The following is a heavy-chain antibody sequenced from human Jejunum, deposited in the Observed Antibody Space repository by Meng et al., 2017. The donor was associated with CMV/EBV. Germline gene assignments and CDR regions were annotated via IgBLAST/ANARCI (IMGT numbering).Heavy chain of an antibody. CDR2: ISWDGGSK. J-gene: IGHJ3*01. CDR1: GLTFDDYT. V-gene: IGHV3-43*01. CDR3: VKDIRNDRRAFDL. Sequence: AFGLTFDDYTMHWVRQFPGKGLEWVSFISWDGGSKYYADSVKGRFTISRDNAKNSLYLQMNSLRIEDTGLYYCVKDIRNDRRAFDLWGQGTMVTVSS.